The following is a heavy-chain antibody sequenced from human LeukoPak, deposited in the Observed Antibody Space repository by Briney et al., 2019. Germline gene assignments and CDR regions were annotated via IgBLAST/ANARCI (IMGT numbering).Heavy chain of an antibody. V-gene: IGHV3-21*01. D-gene: IGHD4-17*01. CDR1: GFTFSSYS. CDR3: ARDPTYGRLRLQTYGMDV. Sequence: GGSLRLSCAASGFTFSSYSMNWVRQAPGKGLEWVSSISSSSSYIYYADSVKGRFTISRDNAKNSLYLQMNSLRAEDTAVYYCARDPTYGRLRLQTYGMDVWGQGTTVTVSS. J-gene: IGHJ6*02. CDR2: ISSSSSYI.